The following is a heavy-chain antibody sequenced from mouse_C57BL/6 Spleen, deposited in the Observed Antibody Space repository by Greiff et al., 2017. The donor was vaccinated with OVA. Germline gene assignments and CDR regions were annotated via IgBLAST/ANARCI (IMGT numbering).Heavy chain of an antibody. V-gene: IGHV5-9-1*02. CDR3: TRDGTTVVDYYAMDG. CDR2: ISSGGDYT. D-gene: IGHD1-1*01. J-gene: IGHJ4*01. CDR1: GFTFSSYA. Sequence: EVLLVESGEGLVKPGGSLKLSCAASGFTFSSYAMSWVRQTPEKRLEWVAYISSGGDYTYYADTVKGRFTISRDNARNTLYLQMSSLKSEDTAMYYCTRDGTTVVDYYAMDGWGKGTSVTVSS.